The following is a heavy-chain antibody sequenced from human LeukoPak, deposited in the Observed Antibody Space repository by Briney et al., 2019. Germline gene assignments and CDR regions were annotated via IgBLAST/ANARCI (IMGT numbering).Heavy chain of an antibody. Sequence: GGSLRLSCAASGFTFSNCAISWVRQAPGKGLEWLSAINNWDDKAYYADSVKGRFTISRDDSRNTLYLQMNSLRGDDTAVYYCAKDVGKWESLHFFDYWGQGTLVTVSS. CDR3: AKDVGKWESLHFFDY. CDR2: INNWDDKA. D-gene: IGHD1-26*01. CDR1: GFTFSNCA. V-gene: IGHV3-23*01. J-gene: IGHJ4*02.